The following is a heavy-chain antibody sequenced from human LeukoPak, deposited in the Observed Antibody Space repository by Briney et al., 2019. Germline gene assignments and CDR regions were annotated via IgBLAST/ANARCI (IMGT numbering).Heavy chain of an antibody. CDR3: ARGGNYYESSGYYFSAFDI. D-gene: IGHD3-22*01. CDR2: INYSGST. Sequence: PSETLSLTCTVSGGSISSSSYYWGWIRQPPGKGLEWIGSINYSGSTYYNPSLKSRVTISVDTSKNQFSLKLRSVTAADTAVYYCARGGNYYESSGYYFSAFDIWGQGRMVTVSS. CDR1: GGSISSSSYY. V-gene: IGHV4-39*07. J-gene: IGHJ3*02.